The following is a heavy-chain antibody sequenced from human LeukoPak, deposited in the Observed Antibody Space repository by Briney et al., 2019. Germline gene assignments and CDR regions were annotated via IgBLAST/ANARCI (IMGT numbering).Heavy chain of an antibody. V-gene: IGHV3-21*01. CDR3: ARDFMGESGYAGY. D-gene: IGHD5-12*01. Sequence: GGSLRLSCAASGFTFNSYTMNWVRQAPGKGLEWISSISPSGNSVYYSDPLKGRSTISRDAATNSLYLQMSNVRADDTAMYYCARDFMGESGYAGYWGQGALVTVSS. CDR2: ISPSGNSV. J-gene: IGHJ4*02. CDR1: GFTFNSYT.